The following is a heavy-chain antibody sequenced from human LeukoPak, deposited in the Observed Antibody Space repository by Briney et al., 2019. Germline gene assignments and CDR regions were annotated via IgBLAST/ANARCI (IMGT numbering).Heavy chain of an antibody. CDR2: ISGSGGGT. D-gene: IGHD3-10*01. CDR1: GFAFSSYA. Sequence: GGSLRLSCAASGFAFSSYAMSWVRQAPGKGLEWVSAISGSGGGTYYAVSVKGRFTISRDNSKNTLYLQMNSLRAEDTAVYYCARLLIRGNTEDYWGQGTLVTVSS. CDR3: ARLLIRGNTEDY. V-gene: IGHV3-23*01. J-gene: IGHJ4*02.